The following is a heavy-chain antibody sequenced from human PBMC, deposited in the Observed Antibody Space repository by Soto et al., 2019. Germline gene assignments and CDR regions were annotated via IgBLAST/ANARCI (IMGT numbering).Heavy chain of an antibody. Sequence: SETLSLTCTVSGGSISSSSYYWGWIRQPPGKGLEWIGSIYYSGSTYYNPSLKSRVTISVDTPKNQFSLKLSSVTAADTAVYYCARRISYGLDFAYRGQGTLVTRLL. CDR3: ARRISYGLDFAY. CDR1: GGSISSSSYY. CDR2: IYYSGST. D-gene: IGHD5-18*01. J-gene: IGHJ4*02. V-gene: IGHV4-39*01.